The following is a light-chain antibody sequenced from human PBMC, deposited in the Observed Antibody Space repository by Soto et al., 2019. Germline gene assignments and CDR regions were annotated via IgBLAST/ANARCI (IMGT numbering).Light chain of an antibody. Sequence: QPVLTQPASVSGSPGQSITISCTGTSSDVGSYNLVSWYQQHPGKAPKLMIYEVSKRPSGVSNRFSGSKSGNTASLTISGLQDEDEADYYCCSYAGSSTLVFGGGTKVTVL. CDR3: CSYAGSSTLV. J-gene: IGLJ2*01. CDR1: SSDVGSYNL. V-gene: IGLV2-23*02. CDR2: EVS.